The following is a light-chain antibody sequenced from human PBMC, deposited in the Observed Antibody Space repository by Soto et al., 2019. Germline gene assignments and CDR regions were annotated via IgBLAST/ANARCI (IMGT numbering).Light chain of an antibody. J-gene: IGKJ4*01. V-gene: IGKV4-1*01. CDR2: WAS. CDR1: QNILFSSNNRNY. CDR3: QQYYGLPPT. Sequence: DIVMTQTPDSLAVSLGERATINCKSSQNILFSSNNRNYLAWYQRKPGQPPKLLIYWASTRESGVPDRFSGTGSGTDFTLTISSLQAEDVAVYYCQQYYGLPPTFGGGTKVDIK.